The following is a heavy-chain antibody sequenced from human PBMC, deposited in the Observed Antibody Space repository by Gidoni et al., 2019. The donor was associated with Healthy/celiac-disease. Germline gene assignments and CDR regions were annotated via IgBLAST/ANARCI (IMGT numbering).Heavy chain of an antibody. CDR2: IIPIFGTA. Sequence: QVQLAQSGADVKKPGSSVKLSCKASGGTFSSYAISWVRQAPGQGLEWMGGIIPIFGTANYAQKFQGRVTISADESTSTAYMELSSLRSEDTVVYYCARYENYYYGMDVWGQGTTVTVSS. J-gene: IGHJ6*02. CDR1: GGTFSSYA. CDR3: ARYENYYYGMDV. V-gene: IGHV1-69*01. D-gene: IGHD3-3*01.